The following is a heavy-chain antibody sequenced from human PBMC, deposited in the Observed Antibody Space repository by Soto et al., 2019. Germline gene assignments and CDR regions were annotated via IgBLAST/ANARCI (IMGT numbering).Heavy chain of an antibody. CDR1: GYTFTSYA. CDR3: AREMTDGYYYYYYYMEV. Sequence: ASVKVSCKASGYTFTSYAMHWVRQAPGQRLEWMGWINAGNGNTKYSQKFQGRVTITRDTSASTAYMELSSLRSEDTAVYYCAREMTDGYYYYYYYMEVWGKGTTVTVSS. CDR2: INAGNGNT. J-gene: IGHJ6*03. V-gene: IGHV1-3*01. D-gene: IGHD6-25*01.